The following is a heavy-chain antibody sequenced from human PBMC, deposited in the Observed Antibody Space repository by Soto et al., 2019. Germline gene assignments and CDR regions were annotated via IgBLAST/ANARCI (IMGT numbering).Heavy chain of an antibody. CDR3: ARGSLLTGYS. Sequence: SETLSLTCTVSGGSISSSSYYWGWIRQPPGKGLEWIGSIYYSGSTYYNPSLKSRVTISVDTSKNQFSLKLSSVTAADTAVYYCARGSLLTGYSWGQGTLVTVSS. D-gene: IGHD3-9*01. V-gene: IGHV4-39*07. J-gene: IGHJ4*02. CDR2: IYYSGST. CDR1: GGSISSSSYY.